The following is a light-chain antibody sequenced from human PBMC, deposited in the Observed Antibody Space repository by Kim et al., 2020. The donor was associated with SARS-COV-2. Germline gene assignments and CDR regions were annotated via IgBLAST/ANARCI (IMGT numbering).Light chain of an antibody. V-gene: IGKV1-39*01. Sequence: DIQMTQSPSSLSASVGDRVTITCRASQSISSYLNWYQQKPGKAPKLLIYAASSLQSGVPSRFSGSGSGTDFTLTISSLQPEDFATDYCQQSHSTPYTFGQGTKLEI. J-gene: IGKJ2*01. CDR2: AAS. CDR1: QSISSY. CDR3: QQSHSTPYT.